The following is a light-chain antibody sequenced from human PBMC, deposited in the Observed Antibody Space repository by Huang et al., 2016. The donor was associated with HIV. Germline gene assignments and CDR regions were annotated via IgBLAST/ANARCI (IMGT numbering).Light chain of an antibody. V-gene: IGKV1-39*01. CDR2: AAS. CDR3: QQTYNVPRT. J-gene: IGKJ2*01. CDR1: QTVDMY. Sequence: DIQMTQSPSSLSASIGDRVTMSCRASQTVDMYLNWYQQTPGRAPKLLIYAASNLQSDVPSRFSSTGSGTKFTLTISSLQPEDFVIYFCQQTYNVPRTFGQGTALEIK.